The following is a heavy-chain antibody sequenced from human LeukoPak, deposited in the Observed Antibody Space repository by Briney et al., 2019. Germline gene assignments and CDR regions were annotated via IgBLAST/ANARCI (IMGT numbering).Heavy chain of an antibody. V-gene: IGHV4-39*07. J-gene: IGHJ4*02. D-gene: IGHD3-22*01. CDR3: ARGVYYDSSGYPPRIPSYYFDY. CDR1: GGSISSSSYY. CDR2: INHSGST. Sequence: SETLSLTCTVSGGSISSSSYYWGWIGQPPGTGLEWIGEINHSGSTNYNPSLKSRVTISVDTSKNQFSLKLSSVTAADTAVYYCARGVYYDSSGYPPRIPSYYFDYWGQGTLVTVSS.